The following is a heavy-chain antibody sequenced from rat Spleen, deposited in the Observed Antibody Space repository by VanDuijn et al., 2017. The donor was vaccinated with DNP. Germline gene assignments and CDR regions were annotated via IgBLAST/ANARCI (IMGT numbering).Heavy chain of an antibody. CDR2: IIYDGSRT. V-gene: IGHV5S10*01. D-gene: IGHD1-7*01. Sequence: EVQLVGSGGGLVQPGRSLKLSCVASGFTFSEYNMAWVRQAPKKGLEWVATIIYDGSRTYYRDSVKGRFTISRDNAKSTLDLQMDSLRSEDAATYYCATHHTTGDFDYWGQGVMVTVSS. CDR3: ATHHTTGDFDY. CDR1: GFTFSEYN. J-gene: IGHJ2*01.